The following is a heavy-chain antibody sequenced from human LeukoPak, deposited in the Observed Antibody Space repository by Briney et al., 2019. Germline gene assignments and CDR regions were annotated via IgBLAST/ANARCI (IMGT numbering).Heavy chain of an antibody. CDR2: MNPNSGNT. J-gene: IGHJ3*02. CDR3: ARDGYNHDAFDI. CDR1: GYTFTSYD. V-gene: IGHV1-8*03. D-gene: IGHD5-24*01. Sequence: PRASVKVSCKASGYTFTSYDINWVRQATGQGLEWMGWMNPNSGNTGYAQKFQGRVTITRNTSISTAYMELSSLRSEDTAVYYCARDGYNHDAFDIWGQGTMVTVSS.